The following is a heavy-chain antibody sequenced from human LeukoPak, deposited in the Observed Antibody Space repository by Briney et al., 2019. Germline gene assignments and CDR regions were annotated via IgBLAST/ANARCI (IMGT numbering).Heavy chain of an antibody. CDR2: IYYSGST. D-gene: IGHD5-12*01. Sequence: SETLSLTCTVSGGSISSYYWSWIRQPPGKGLEWIGYIYYSGSTNYNPSLKSRVTISVDTSKNQFSLKLSSVTAADTAVYYCATLGSGYDAVDYWGQGTLVTVSS. V-gene: IGHV4-59*08. CDR1: GGSISSYY. J-gene: IGHJ4*02. CDR3: ATLGSGYDAVDY.